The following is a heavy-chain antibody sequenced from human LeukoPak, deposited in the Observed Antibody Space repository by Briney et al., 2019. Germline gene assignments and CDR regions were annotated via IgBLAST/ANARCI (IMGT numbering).Heavy chain of an antibody. V-gene: IGHV5-51*01. Sequence: GEALKISRKGSGYSFTSYWIGWVRQMPGKGLEWMGNIYPGDSDTRYSPSFQGQVTISADKSISTAYLQWSSLKASDTAMYYCARRIGSDSSGYYYLDDAFDIWGQGTMVTVSS. CDR2: IYPGDSDT. D-gene: IGHD3-22*01. CDR1: GYSFTSYW. J-gene: IGHJ3*02. CDR3: ARRIGSDSSGYYYLDDAFDI.